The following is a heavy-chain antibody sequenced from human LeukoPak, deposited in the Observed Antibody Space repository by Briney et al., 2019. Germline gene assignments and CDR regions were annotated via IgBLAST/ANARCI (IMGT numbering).Heavy chain of an antibody. CDR2: ISYSGST. CDR1: GGSISSYY. V-gene: IGHV4-59*01. CDR3: ARERTSGYSYYFDY. Sequence: SETLSVTCTVAGGSISSYYWSWIRQPPGKGLEWNGYISYSGSTNYDPSLKSRVTISVDTSKNQFSLKLSSVTAADTAVYYCARERTSGYSYYFDYWGQGTLVTVSS. J-gene: IGHJ4*02. D-gene: IGHD3-22*01.